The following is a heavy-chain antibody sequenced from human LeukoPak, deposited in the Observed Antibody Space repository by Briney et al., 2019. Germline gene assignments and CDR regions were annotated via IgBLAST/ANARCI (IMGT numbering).Heavy chain of an antibody. V-gene: IGHV3-23*01. Sequence: PGGSLRLSCAASGFTFSSYAMSWVRQARGKGLEWVSAISGSGGSTYYADSVKGRFTISRDNSKNTLYLQMNSLRAEDTAVYYCAKDVYFVFYFDYWGQGTLVTVSS. D-gene: IGHD5/OR15-5a*01. CDR2: ISGSGGST. CDR1: GFTFSSYA. CDR3: AKDVYFVFYFDY. J-gene: IGHJ4*02.